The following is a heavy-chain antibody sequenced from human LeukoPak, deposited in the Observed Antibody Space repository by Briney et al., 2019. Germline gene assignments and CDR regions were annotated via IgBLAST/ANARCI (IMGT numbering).Heavy chain of an antibody. D-gene: IGHD1-14*01. J-gene: IGHJ4*02. Sequence: PGRSLRLSCEASGFTFSSYGIHWVRQAPGKGLEWVAVIWSDGSNKYYADSVKGRFTISRENAKNSLYLQMNSLRAGDTAVYYCARGIPGGFDYWGQGTLVTVSS. CDR2: IWSDGSNK. CDR1: GFTFSSYG. V-gene: IGHV3-33*01. CDR3: ARGIPGGFDY.